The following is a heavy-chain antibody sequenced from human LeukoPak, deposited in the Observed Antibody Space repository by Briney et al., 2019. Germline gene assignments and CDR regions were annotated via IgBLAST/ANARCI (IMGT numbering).Heavy chain of an antibody. CDR1: GYTFTSYD. V-gene: IGHV1-8*01. CDR2: MNTKSGNT. J-gene: IGHJ4*02. CDR3: ARVVGSPDY. D-gene: IGHD1-26*01. Sequence: GASVKVSCKASGYTFTSYDINWVRQATGKGVEWMGWMNTKSGNTGFAQKFQGRVSMTRNTATKTGYMELNSLRSEDTAVYYWARVVGSPDYWGQGTLVTVST.